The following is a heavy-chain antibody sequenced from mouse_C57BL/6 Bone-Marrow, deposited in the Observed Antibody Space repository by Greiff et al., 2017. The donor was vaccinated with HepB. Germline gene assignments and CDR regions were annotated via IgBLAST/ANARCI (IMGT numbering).Heavy chain of an antibody. CDR3: ARGVITTVVARGFDY. CDR1: GYTFTSYW. V-gene: IGHV1-72*01. Sequence: VQLQQPGTELVKPGASVKLSCKASGYTFTSYWVHWVKQRPGQGLEWIGRIDPNSGGTKYNEKFKSKATLTVDKPSSTAYMQLSSLTSEDSAVYYCARGVITTVVARGFDYWGQGTTLTVSS. J-gene: IGHJ2*01. CDR2: IDPNSGGT. D-gene: IGHD1-1*01.